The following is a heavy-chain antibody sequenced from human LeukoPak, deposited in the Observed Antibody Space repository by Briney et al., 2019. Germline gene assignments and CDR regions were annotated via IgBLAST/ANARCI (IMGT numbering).Heavy chain of an antibody. Sequence: GRSLRLSCTASGFTLGDYAMSWFRQAPGKGLQWVGYIRSKAYGATTEYAASVKGRFTISRDDSKSIAYLQMNSLKTEDTAVYYCTREYYYHSSGFDYWGQGTLVTVSS. CDR3: TREYYYHSSGFDY. D-gene: IGHD3-22*01. CDR1: GFTLGDYA. CDR2: IRSKAYGATT. J-gene: IGHJ4*02. V-gene: IGHV3-49*03.